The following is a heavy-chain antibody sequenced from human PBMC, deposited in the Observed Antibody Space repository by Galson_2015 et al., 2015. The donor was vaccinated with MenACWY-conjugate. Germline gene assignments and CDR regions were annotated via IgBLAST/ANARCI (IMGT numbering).Heavy chain of an antibody. V-gene: IGHV3-23*01. D-gene: IGHD6-19*01. J-gene: IGHJ5*02. CDR1: GFTFGSYA. CDR3: AQDRGYSSA. CDR2: ISSSADRT. Sequence: SMRLSGAGSGFTFGSYAMRWVRQAPGKGLEWVTAISSSADRTCYTDSVKGRFTISRDNSKITLYLQMDSLRAEDTAVYYCAQDRGYSSAWGQGTLVTVSS.